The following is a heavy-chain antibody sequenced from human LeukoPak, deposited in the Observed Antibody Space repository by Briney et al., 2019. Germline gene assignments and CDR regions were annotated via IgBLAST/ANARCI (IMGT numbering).Heavy chain of an antibody. CDR1: GFTFSPSW. CDR3: VRDGSAYNFDY. J-gene: IGHJ4*02. D-gene: IGHD1-14*01. Sequence: HPGGSLRLSCAASGFTFSPSWMHWVRQAPGKGLEWVSRINNDGSYINYADSVKGRFTISRDNAKNTVDLQVNSLGAEDTAVYSCVRDGSAYNFDYWGQGVLVTVSS. V-gene: IGHV3-74*01. CDR2: INNDGSYI.